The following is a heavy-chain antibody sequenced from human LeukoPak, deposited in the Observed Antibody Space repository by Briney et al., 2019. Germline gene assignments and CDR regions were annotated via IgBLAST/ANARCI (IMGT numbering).Heavy chain of an antibody. J-gene: IGHJ4*02. V-gene: IGHV3-21*01. CDR3: ARGGGYSYGTFSDY. Sequence: PGGSLRLSCAASGFNFRGYSMNWVRQAPGKGLEWVSSITSSRYIYDADSVKGRFIISRDNAKNSLYLQMDSLRAEDTAVYYCARGGGYSYGTFSDYWGQGSLVTVSA. CDR1: GFNFRGYS. D-gene: IGHD5-18*01. CDR2: ITSSRYI.